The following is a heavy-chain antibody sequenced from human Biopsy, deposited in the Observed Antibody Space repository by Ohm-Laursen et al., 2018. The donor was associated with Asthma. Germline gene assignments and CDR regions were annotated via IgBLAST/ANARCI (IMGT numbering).Heavy chain of an antibody. CDR1: GGTFNTYV. CDR2: INSVFGTT. V-gene: IGHV1-69*01. J-gene: IGHJ5*02. CDR3: ARKAGSCISRTCYSLDL. Sequence: SSVKVSCKSLGGTFNTYVIGWVRRAPGQGLEWMGGINSVFGTTTYPQKFQDRVTITADDSTSTVYMELSSLRSEDTAVYYCARKAGSCISRTCYSLDLWGQGTLVTVSS. D-gene: IGHD2-2*01.